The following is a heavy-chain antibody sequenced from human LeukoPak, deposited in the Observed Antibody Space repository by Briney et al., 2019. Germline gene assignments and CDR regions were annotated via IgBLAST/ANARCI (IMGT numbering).Heavy chain of an antibody. D-gene: IGHD1-1*01. Sequence: SQTLSLTCTVSGGSISSGGYYWSWIRQPPGKGLEWIGYIYHSGSTYYNPSLKSRVTISVDRSKNQFSLKLSSVTAADTAVYYCARDPKRTGKGYMDVWGKGTTVTVSS. CDR3: ARDPKRTGKGYMDV. V-gene: IGHV4-30-2*01. CDR1: GGSISSGGYY. CDR2: IYHSGST. J-gene: IGHJ6*03.